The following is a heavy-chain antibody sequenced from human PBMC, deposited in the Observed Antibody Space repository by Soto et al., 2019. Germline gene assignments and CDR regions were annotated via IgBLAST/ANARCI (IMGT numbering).Heavy chain of an antibody. Sequence: GGSLRLSCAASGFTFSSYGMHWVRQAPGKGLEWVAVIWYDGSNKDYADSVKGRFTISRDNSKNTMYLQMNSLRAEDTALYYCARDRQPDGIWTFDYWGRGTLVTVSS. CDR2: IWYDGSNK. D-gene: IGHD1-1*01. CDR3: ARDRQPDGIWTFDY. J-gene: IGHJ4*02. V-gene: IGHV3-33*01. CDR1: GFTFSSYG.